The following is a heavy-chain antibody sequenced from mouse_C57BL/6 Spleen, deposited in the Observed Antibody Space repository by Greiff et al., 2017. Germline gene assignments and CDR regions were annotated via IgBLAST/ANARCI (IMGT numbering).Heavy chain of an antibody. D-gene: IGHD1-1*01. CDR1: GYTFTSYW. CDR3: ASPPLSTVGDDY. V-gene: IGHV1-64*01. Sequence: QVQLQQPGAELVKPGASVKLSCKASGYTFTSYWMHWVKQRPGQGLEWIGMIHPNSGSTNYNEKFKSKGTLTVDKSSSTAYMQLHSLTSEDSAVXYFASPPLSTVGDDYWGQGTTLTVSS. J-gene: IGHJ2*01. CDR2: IHPNSGST.